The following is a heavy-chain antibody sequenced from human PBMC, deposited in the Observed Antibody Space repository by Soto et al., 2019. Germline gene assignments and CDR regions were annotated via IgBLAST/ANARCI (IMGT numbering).Heavy chain of an antibody. CDR3: SRRDSGGFYRYIDS. Sequence: QVQLVQSGAEVKKPGSSVKGSCKASGCTFSTNPISWVRQTPGQGLEWRGGTGSGTGPGKHSQKFQGRLTLTVDKSMSTVYMELISLSAEDTAVYYCSRRDSGGFYRYIDSWGQGNLVTVSS. D-gene: IGHD6-19*01. J-gene: IGHJ4*02. CDR1: GCTFSTNP. CDR2: TGSGTGPG. V-gene: IGHV1-69*06.